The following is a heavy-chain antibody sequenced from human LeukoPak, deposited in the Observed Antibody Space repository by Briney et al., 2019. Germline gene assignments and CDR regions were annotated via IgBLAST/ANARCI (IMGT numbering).Heavy chain of an antibody. CDR2: INSNGVST. CDR3: ARAAEYSSETCVENYSDY. V-gene: IGHV3-23*01. J-gene: IGHJ4*02. D-gene: IGHD6-6*01. CDR1: GFTFSSYA. Sequence: GGSLRLSCAASGFTFSSYAMSWVRQAPGKGLEWVSAINSNGVSTYYADSVKGRFTISRDNAKNTLYLHMNSLRAEDTAVKYCARAAEYSSETCVENYSDYWGQGTLVTVSS.